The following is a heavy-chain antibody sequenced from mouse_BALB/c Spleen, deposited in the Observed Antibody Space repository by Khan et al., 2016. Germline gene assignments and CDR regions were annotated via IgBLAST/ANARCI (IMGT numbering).Heavy chain of an antibody. CDR1: GFSLSTSGMG. Sequence: QITLKESGPGILQPSQTLSLTCSFSGFSLSTSGMGVSWIRQPSGKGLEWLAHTYWDDDKRYNPSMKSRLPISKDTPRNHVFLKITSVETAHTATYYCAADDSFAYWGQGNLVTVSA. D-gene: IGHD2-13*01. V-gene: IGHV8-12*01. J-gene: IGHJ3*01. CDR2: TYWDDDK. CDR3: AADDSFAY.